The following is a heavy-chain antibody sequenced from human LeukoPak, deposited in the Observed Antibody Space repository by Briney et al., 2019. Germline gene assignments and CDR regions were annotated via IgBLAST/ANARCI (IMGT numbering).Heavy chain of an antibody. CDR1: GGSISSGSYY. Sequence: SETLSLTCTVSGGSISSGSYYWSWIRQPAGKGLEWIGRIYTSGSTNYNPSLKSRVTISVDTSKNQFSLKLSSVTAADTAVYYCARKWVIAAAGIDYWGQGTLVTVSS. D-gene: IGHD6-13*01. V-gene: IGHV4-61*02. CDR2: IYTSGST. CDR3: ARKWVIAAAGIDY. J-gene: IGHJ4*02.